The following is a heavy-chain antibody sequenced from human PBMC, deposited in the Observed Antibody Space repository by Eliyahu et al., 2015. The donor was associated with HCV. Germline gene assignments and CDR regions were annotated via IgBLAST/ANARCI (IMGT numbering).Heavy chain of an antibody. Sequence: EVQLVESGGGLVHPGGXLXLSCADSGFTFSRENMNWVRQAPGKGLEWVSYISSTSGVIFYAESVKGRFTISRDNAKKSLYLQMNSLRADDTAVYYCARGLGSSWFHTWGQGILVTVSS. CDR2: ISSTSGVI. CDR1: GFTFSREN. V-gene: IGHV3-48*01. CDR3: ARGLGSSWFHT. D-gene: IGHD6-13*01. J-gene: IGHJ5*02.